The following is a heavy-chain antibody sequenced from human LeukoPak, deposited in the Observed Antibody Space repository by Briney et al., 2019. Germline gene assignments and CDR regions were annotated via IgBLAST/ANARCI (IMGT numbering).Heavy chain of an antibody. CDR3: ARGAGRDHPDY. J-gene: IGHJ4*02. D-gene: IGHD4/OR15-4a*01. CDR1: GFTFSGYW. V-gene: IGHV3-7*01. CDR2: IKHDGSEK. Sequence: GGSLRLSCAASGFTFSGYWMSWVRQAPGKGLEWVANIKHDGSEKYHVDSVKGRFTISRDNSQNSLYLQMNSLRPEDTAVDYCARGAGRDHPDYWGQGTLVTVSS.